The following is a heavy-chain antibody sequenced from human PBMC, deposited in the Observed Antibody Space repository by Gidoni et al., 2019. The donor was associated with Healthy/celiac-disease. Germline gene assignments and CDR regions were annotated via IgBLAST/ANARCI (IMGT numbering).Heavy chain of an antibody. J-gene: IGHJ6*02. Sequence: TNYAQKFQGWVTMTRDTSISTAYMELSRLRSDDTAVYYCARSPSQYYYYGMDVWGQGTTVTVSS. CDR2: T. V-gene: IGHV1-2*04. CDR3: ARSPSQYYYYGMDV.